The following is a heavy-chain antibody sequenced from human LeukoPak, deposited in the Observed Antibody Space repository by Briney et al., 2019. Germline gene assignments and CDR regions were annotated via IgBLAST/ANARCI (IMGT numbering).Heavy chain of an antibody. CDR2: IHQHGSKE. Sequence: GGSLRLSCTTSGFNFRAYWMAWVRQAPGKGLEWVANIHQHGSKENYVDSVKGRFTISRDNAKNSVFLQMNSLRAEDTAVYYCAKDQGYCSGGSCYPSYYFDYWGQGTLVTVSS. D-gene: IGHD2-15*01. J-gene: IGHJ4*02. CDR3: AKDQGYCSGGSCYPSYYFDY. V-gene: IGHV3-7*01. CDR1: GFNFRAYW.